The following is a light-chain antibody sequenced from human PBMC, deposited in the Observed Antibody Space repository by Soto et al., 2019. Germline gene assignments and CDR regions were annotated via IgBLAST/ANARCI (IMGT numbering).Light chain of an antibody. J-gene: IGKJ4*01. CDR3: QQYEGFPLT. CDR1: QDMSKY. Sequence: DIQMTQSPSSLSASLGDRVTITCQASQDMSKYLNWYQQKPGKAPKLLIYDAFNLETGVPSRFSGSGSGTEFTLTISSLRPEDIATYYCQQYEGFPLTFGGGTKVEIK. CDR2: DAF. V-gene: IGKV1-33*01.